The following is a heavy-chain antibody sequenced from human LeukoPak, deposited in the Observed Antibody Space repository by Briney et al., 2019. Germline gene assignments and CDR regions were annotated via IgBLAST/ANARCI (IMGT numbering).Heavy chain of an antibody. Sequence: GDPLKFSCQASGYSFTTSWSGWVRQLHGRGLEWMGIIYPVDSVTSYSPSFRGQVPIPAAKPISTAYLQWSGLKASDTARFYCARFPVGRNYSPNIWGQGTLVSVSS. CDR3: ARFPVGRNYSPNI. J-gene: IGHJ4*02. D-gene: IGHD1-7*01. V-gene: IGHV5-51*04. CDR2: IYPVDSVT. CDR1: GYSFTTSW.